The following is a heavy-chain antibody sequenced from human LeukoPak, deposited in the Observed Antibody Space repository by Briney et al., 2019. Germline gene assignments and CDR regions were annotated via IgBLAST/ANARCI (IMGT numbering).Heavy chain of an antibody. V-gene: IGHV3-11*04. CDR3: ARYSSSWPNPCYYMDV. CDR1: GFTFSDYY. D-gene: IGHD6-13*01. J-gene: IGHJ6*03. CDR2: ISSSGSTI. Sequence: GGSLRLSCAASGFTFSDYYMSWIRQAPGKGLEWVSYISSSGSTIYYADSVKGRFTISWDNAKNSLYLQMNSLRAEDTAVYYCARYSSSWPNPCYYMDVWGKGTTVTVSS.